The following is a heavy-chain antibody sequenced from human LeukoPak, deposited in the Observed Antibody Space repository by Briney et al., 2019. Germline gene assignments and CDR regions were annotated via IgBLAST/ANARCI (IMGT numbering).Heavy chain of an antibody. V-gene: IGHV3-11*01. J-gene: IGHJ4*02. CDR2: ISSSGSTI. CDR1: GFTFSDHY. Sequence: GGSLRLSCAASGFTFSDHYMSWIRQAPGKGLEWVSYISSSGSTIYYADSVKGRFTISRDNAKNSLYLQMNSLRAEDTAVYHCASGLYGSGSYYIAPLYWGQGTLVTVSS. D-gene: IGHD3-10*01. CDR3: ASGLYGSGSYYIAPLY.